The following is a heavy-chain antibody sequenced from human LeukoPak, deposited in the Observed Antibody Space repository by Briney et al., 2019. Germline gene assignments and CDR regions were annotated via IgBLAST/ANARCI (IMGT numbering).Heavy chain of an antibody. J-gene: IGHJ6*02. CDR1: GGSFSGYY. CDR3: ARVGYSYGYHSPYYYYGMDV. Sequence: SETLSLTCAVYGGSFSGYYWSWIRQPPGKGLEWIGEINHSGSTNYNPSLKSRVTISVDTSKNQFSLKLSSVTAADTAVYYCARVGYSYGYHSPYYYYGMDVWGQGTTVTVSS. V-gene: IGHV4-34*01. D-gene: IGHD5-18*01. CDR2: INHSGST.